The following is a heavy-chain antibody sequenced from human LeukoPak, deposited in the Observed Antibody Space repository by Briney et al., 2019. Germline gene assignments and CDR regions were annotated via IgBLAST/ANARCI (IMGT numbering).Heavy chain of an antibody. V-gene: IGHV3-11*04. CDR3: ARASVTSCRGAFCCPFHY. CDR1: GFALSDYY. Sequence: GGSLRLSCAASGFALSDYYMTWVRQAPGKGLEWVSYISSSGITINYADSVKGRFTISRDNAENSLFLQMNSLRAEDTAVYYCARASVTSCRGAFCCPFHYWGPGILVTVSS. CDR2: ISSSGITI. D-gene: IGHD2-15*01. J-gene: IGHJ4*02.